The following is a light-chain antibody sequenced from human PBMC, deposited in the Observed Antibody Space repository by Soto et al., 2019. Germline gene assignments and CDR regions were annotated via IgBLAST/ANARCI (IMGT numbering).Light chain of an antibody. Sequence: QTVVTQEPSLTVSPGETVTLTCGSSTGAVTSGHYPYWFQQKPGQAPRTLIYDTTNKHSWTPARFSGSLLGGKAALTLSGAQPEDEADYYCLLSYSGAHVIFGGGTQLTVL. J-gene: IGLJ2*01. CDR3: LLSYSGAHVI. V-gene: IGLV7-46*01. CDR1: TGAVTSGHY. CDR2: DTT.